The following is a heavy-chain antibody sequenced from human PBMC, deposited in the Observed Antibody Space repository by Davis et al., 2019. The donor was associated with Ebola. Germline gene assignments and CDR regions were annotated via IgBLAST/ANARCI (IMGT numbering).Heavy chain of an antibody. V-gene: IGHV3-48*02. CDR1: GFTFSSYS. J-gene: IGHJ2*01. D-gene: IGHD5-24*01. Sequence: GGSLRLSCAASGFTFSSYSMNWVRQAPGKGLEWIAFISSGGHDTYYADSVRGRFTISRDNAKNLLYLQLNSLRDEDTALYYCAKDAEDGSGNWFFDFRGRGALVTVSS. CDR3: AKDAEDGSGNWFFDF. CDR2: ISSGGHDT.